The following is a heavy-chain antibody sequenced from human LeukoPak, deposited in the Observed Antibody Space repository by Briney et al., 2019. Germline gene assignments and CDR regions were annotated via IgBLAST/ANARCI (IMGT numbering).Heavy chain of an antibody. CDR2: ISGSGGST. J-gene: IGHJ3*02. CDR3: ARADIVVVPAVGAFDI. Sequence: GGSLRLPCAASGFTFSSYAMSWVRQAPGKGLEWVSAISGSGGSTYYADSVKGRFTISRDNAKNSLYLQMNSLRAEDTAVYYCARADIVVVPAVGAFDIWGQGTMVTVSS. V-gene: IGHV3-23*01. CDR1: GFTFSSYA. D-gene: IGHD2-2*01.